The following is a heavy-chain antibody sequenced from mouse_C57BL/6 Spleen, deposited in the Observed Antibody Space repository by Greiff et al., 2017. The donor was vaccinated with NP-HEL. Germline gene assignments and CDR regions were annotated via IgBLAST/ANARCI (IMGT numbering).Heavy chain of an antibody. CDR2: IYPRSGNT. CDR3: ARPPAAQATSFAY. V-gene: IGHV1-81*01. CDR1: GYTFTSYG. Sequence: VQLQQSGAELARPGASVKLSCKASGYTFTSYGISWVKQRTGQGLEWIGEIYPRSGNTYYNEKFKGKATLTADKSSSTAYMELRSLTSEDSAVYFCARPPAAQATSFAYWGQGTLVTVSA. D-gene: IGHD3-2*02. J-gene: IGHJ3*01.